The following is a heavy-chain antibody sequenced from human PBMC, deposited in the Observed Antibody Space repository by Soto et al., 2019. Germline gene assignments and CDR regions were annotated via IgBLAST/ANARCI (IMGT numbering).Heavy chain of an antibody. CDR1: GFTYDDYD. Sequence: EVQLVESGGGLVQPGRSLRLSCAASGFTYDDYDMHWVRQAPGKGLEWVSAISWNSGRTAYADSVKGRFTISRDNAKNXXXXXXXXXXXXXXXXXHXXXXXXXXXXGDSFDYWGQGTLVTVSS. V-gene: IGHV3-9*01. CDR2: ISWNSGRT. D-gene: IGHD3-16*01. J-gene: IGHJ4*02. CDR3: XXXXXXXXXGDSFDY.